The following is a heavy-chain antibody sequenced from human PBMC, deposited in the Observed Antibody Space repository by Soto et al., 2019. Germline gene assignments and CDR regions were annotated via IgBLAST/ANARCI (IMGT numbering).Heavy chain of an antibody. Sequence: PSDTLSLTCTVSGGSITGHYWSWIRQPAGKGLEWIGRIYTTGTTNYNPSLKSRVTMSVDTSKNQISLNLTSVTAADTAVYYCARTKVRALTAGESDPWGQGTQVTVS. J-gene: IGHJ5*02. D-gene: IGHD3-16*01. CDR3: ARTKVRALTAGESDP. V-gene: IGHV4-4*07. CDR2: IYTTGTT. CDR1: GGSITGHY.